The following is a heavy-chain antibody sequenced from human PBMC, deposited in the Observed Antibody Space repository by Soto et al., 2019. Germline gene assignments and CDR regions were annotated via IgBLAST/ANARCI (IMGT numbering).Heavy chain of an antibody. Sequence: PGGSLRLSCAASGFTFSSYAMSWVRQAPGKGLEWVSAISGSGGSTYYADSAKGRFTISRDNSKNTLYLQMNSLRAEDTAVYYCANKHRGWGDYYGMDLWGQGTTVTVSS. V-gene: IGHV3-23*01. CDR1: GFTFSSYA. CDR3: ANKHRGWGDYYGMDL. CDR2: ISGSGGST. J-gene: IGHJ6*02. D-gene: IGHD3-16*01.